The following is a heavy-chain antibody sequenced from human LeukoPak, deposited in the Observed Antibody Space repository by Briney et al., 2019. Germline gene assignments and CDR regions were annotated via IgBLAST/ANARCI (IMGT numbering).Heavy chain of an antibody. CDR2: ISSSSSYI. D-gene: IGHD1-26*01. V-gene: IGHV3-21*01. Sequence: PGGSLRLSCAASGFTFSSYSMNWVRQAPGKGLEWVSSISSSSSYIYYADSVKGRFTISRDNAENSLYLQMNSLRAEDTAVYYCAGSIVGAPSPWFDPWGQGTLVTVSS. CDR3: AGSIVGAPSPWFDP. J-gene: IGHJ5*02. CDR1: GFTFSSYS.